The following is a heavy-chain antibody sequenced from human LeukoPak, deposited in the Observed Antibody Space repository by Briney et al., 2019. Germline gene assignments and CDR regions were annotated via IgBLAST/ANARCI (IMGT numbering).Heavy chain of an antibody. CDR3: ATLAAAGTDY. D-gene: IGHD6-13*01. J-gene: IGHJ4*02. CDR1: GFTFSTYW. CDR2: IDYDGSST. V-gene: IGHV3-74*01. Sequence: PGGSLRLSCAASGFTFSTYWMHWVRQAPGKGLVWVSRIDYDGSSTTYADSVKGRFTISRDNAKSALYLQMNSERAEDTGVYYCATLAAAGTDYWGQGTLVTVSS.